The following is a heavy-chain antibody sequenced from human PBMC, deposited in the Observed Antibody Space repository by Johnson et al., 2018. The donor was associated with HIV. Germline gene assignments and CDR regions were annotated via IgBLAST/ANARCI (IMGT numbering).Heavy chain of an antibody. CDR1: GFTFDDYA. CDR3: KLSSSNGFDI. Sequence: VQLVESGGGLVQPGGSLRLSCAASGFTFDDYAMHWVRQAPGKGLEWVSGISWNSGSIGYADSVKGRFTISRDNAKNSLYLQMNSLRAEDTAVYYCKLSSSNGFDIWGQGTMVTVSS. J-gene: IGHJ3*02. D-gene: IGHD6-6*01. V-gene: IGHV3-9*01. CDR2: ISWNSGSI.